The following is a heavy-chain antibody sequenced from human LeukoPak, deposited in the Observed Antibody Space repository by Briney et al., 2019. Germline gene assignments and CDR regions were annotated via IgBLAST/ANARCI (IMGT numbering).Heavy chain of an antibody. V-gene: IGHV4-61*02. CDR3: AREGSSGWSTGDYFDY. J-gene: IGHJ4*02. CDR2: IYTSGST. D-gene: IGHD6-19*01. CDR1: GGSISSRSYY. Sequence: SEILSLTCSVSGGSISSRSYYWSWIRQPAGKGLEWIGRIYTSGSTNYNPSLKSRVTISVDTSKNQFSLKLSSATAADTAVYYCAREGSSGWSTGDYFDYWGQGTLVTVSS.